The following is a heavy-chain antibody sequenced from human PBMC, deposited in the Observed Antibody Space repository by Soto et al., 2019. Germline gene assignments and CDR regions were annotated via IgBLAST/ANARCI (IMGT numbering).Heavy chain of an antibody. CDR2: IIPIFGTA. J-gene: IGHJ4*02. V-gene: IGHV1-69*06. D-gene: IGHD3-22*01. CDR3: ARDQARRSGYFY. CDR1: GGTFSSYA. Sequence: ASVKVSCKASGGTFSSYAISWVRQAPGQGLEWMGGIIPIFGTANYAQKFQGRVTITADKSTSTAYMELGSLRSEDTAVYYCARDQARRSGYFYWGQGTLVTVSS.